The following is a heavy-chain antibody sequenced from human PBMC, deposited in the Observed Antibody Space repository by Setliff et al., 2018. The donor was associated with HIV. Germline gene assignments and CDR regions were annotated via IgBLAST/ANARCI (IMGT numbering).Heavy chain of an antibody. J-gene: IGHJ4*01. CDR1: GFTFSTYW. CDR3: ASFFGDYGY. CDR2: INNDGRKT. V-gene: IGHV3-74*03. D-gene: IGHD3-10*01. Sequence: HPGGSLRLSCAASGFTFSTYWMHWVRQAPGKGLVWVSHINNDGRKTTYADSVKGRFTVSRDNAKNTLYLQMNNLRVEDTAVYYCASFFGDYGYWGHGTQVTVSS.